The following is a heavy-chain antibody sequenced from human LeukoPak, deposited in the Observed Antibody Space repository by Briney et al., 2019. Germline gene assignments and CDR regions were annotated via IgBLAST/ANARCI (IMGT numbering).Heavy chain of an antibody. D-gene: IGHD5-18*01. J-gene: IGHJ5*02. V-gene: IGHV3-23*01. CDR1: GFTFSSYA. CDR2: ISGSGGST. Sequence: GGSLRLSCAASGFTFSSYAMSWVRQAPGKGLEWVSEISGSGGSTYYADSVKGRFTISRDNSKNTLYLQMNSLRAEDTAVYYCERGYSYGWFDPWGQGTLVTVSS. CDR3: ERGYSYGWFDP.